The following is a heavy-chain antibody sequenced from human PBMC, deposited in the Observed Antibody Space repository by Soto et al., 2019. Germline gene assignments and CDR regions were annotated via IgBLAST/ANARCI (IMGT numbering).Heavy chain of an antibody. V-gene: IGHV3-74*01. D-gene: IGHD1-20*01. Sequence: EVHLVESGGGLVQPGGSLRLSCAASGFIFSSYWMHWVRQAPGKGLVWVSRINNDGSDTTYADSVKGRFTVSRDNTRNTLYLEMKSLRAEDTAVYNCSRDITVTPVYWGQGTLVTVSS. CDR2: INNDGSDT. CDR1: GFIFSSYW. J-gene: IGHJ4*02. CDR3: SRDITVTPVY.